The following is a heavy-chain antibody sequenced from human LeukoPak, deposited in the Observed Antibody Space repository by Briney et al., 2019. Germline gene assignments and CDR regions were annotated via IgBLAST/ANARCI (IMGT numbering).Heavy chain of an antibody. V-gene: IGHV4-59*01. Sequence: SETLSLTCTVSGGSISSYYWSWIRQPPGKGLEWIGYIYYSGSTNYNPSLKSRVTISVDTSKNQFSLKLSSVTAADTAVYYCARDSPGYDFWSGYYSRDYYYYYGVDVWGQGTTVTVSS. CDR3: ARDSPGYDFWSGYYSRDYYYYYGVDV. J-gene: IGHJ6*02. CDR1: GGSISSYY. D-gene: IGHD3-3*01. CDR2: IYYSGST.